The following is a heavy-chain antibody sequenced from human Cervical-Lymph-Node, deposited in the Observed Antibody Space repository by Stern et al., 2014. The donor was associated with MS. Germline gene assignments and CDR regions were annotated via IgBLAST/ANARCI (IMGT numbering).Heavy chain of an antibody. J-gene: IGHJ5*02. CDR2: IYYSGST. CDR1: GDYINRDY. CDR3: ARGRQYNYFDFDP. V-gene: IGHV4-59*01. D-gene: IGHD3-9*01. Sequence: QVQLQESGPGLGKPSETLSLTCTVSGDYINRDYWSWIRQSPGQGLEWIGYIYYSGSTNYNPSLKTRVTISVDTSKNQFSLKLTSVTAADTAVYYCARGRQYNYFDFDPWGQGTLVTVSS.